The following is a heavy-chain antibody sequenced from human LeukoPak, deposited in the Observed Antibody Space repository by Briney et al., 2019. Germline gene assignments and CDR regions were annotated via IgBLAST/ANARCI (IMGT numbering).Heavy chain of an antibody. CDR3: ARDLRDRQYYYGSGDWFDP. Sequence: SETLSLTCTVSGYSISSGYYWGWIRQPPGKGLEWNGSIYHSGSTYYNPSLKSRVTISVDTSKNQFSLKLSSVTAADTAVYYCARDLRDRQYYYGSGDWFDPWGQGTLVTVSS. V-gene: IGHV4-38-2*02. D-gene: IGHD3-10*01. J-gene: IGHJ5*02. CDR1: GYSISSGYY. CDR2: IYHSGST.